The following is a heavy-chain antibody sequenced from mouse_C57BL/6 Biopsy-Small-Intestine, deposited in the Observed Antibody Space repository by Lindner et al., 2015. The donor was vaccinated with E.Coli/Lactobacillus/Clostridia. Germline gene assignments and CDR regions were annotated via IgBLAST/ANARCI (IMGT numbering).Heavy chain of an antibody. CDR1: GYTFTGYW. CDR2: ILPGSGSN. V-gene: IGHV1-9*01. D-gene: IGHD1-1*01. J-gene: IGHJ2*01. CDR3: AIYYGSFPYYFDY. Sequence: VQLQESGAELMKPGASVKLSCKATGYTFTGYWIEWVKQRPGHGLEWIGEILPGSGSNKYNEKFKGKATFTADTSSNTAYMQLNSLTTEDSAFYYCAIYYGSFPYYFDYWGQGTTLTVSS.